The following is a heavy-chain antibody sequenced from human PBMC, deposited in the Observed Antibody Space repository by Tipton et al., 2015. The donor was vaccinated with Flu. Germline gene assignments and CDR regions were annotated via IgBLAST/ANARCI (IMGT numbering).Heavy chain of an antibody. CDR2: IKEDGSEK. CDR3: AKPGLELYYYGLDV. CDR1: GFRISRFW. V-gene: IGHV3-7*01. Sequence: AASGFRISRFWMSWVRQAPGKGPEWVANIKEDGSEKQYVDSVEGRFTISRDNTKNLLYLQMNNLRAEDTAVYYCAKPGLELYYYGLDVWGQGTTVTVSS. D-gene: IGHD1-7*01. J-gene: IGHJ6*02.